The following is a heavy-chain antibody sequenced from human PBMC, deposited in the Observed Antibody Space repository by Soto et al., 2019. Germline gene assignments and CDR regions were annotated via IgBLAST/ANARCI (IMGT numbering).Heavy chain of an antibody. D-gene: IGHD3-10*01. V-gene: IGHV4-31*03. CDR3: ARVRPNYYVSGSLFGY. Sequence: SETLSLTCTVSGGSISSGGYYWSWISQHPGKGLEWIGYIYYSGSTYYNPSLKSRVTISVDTSKNQFSLKLSSVTAGETAVYYGARVRPNYYVSGSLFGYMGQGTLITV. J-gene: IGHJ4*02. CDR2: IYYSGST. CDR1: GGSISSGGYY.